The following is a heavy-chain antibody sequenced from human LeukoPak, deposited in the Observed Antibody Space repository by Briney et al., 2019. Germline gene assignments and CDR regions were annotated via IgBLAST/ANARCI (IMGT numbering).Heavy chain of an antibody. V-gene: IGHV1-2*02. Sequence: ASVKVSCKASGYTFTGYYMHWVRQAPGQGLEWMGWINPNSGGTNYAQRFQGRVTMTRDTAISTAYMELSSLRSDDTAVYYCARGPGRFGEYDFDYWGQGTLVTVSS. D-gene: IGHD3-10*01. CDR3: ARGPGRFGEYDFDY. CDR2: INPNSGGT. CDR1: GYTFTGYY. J-gene: IGHJ4*02.